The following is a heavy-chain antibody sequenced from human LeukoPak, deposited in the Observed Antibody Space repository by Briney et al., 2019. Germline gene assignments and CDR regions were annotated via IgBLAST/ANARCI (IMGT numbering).Heavy chain of an antibody. CDR1: GYTFTGYY. J-gene: IGHJ4*02. CDR2: ISAYNGNT. CDR3: ARDDYDFWSGSYYFDY. Sequence: ASVKVSCKASGYTFTGYYMHWVRQAPGQGLEWMGWISAYNGNTNYAQKLQGRVTMTTDTSTSTAYMELRSLRSDDTAVYYCARDDYDFWSGSYYFDYWGQGTLVTVSS. D-gene: IGHD3-3*01. V-gene: IGHV1-18*04.